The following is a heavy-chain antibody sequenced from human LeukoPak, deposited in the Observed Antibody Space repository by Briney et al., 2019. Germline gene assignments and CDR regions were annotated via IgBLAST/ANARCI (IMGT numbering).Heavy chain of an antibody. Sequence: GGSLRLSCAASGFTFSNSWMSWVRQVPGKGLEWVANIKQDGSETYHVDSVEGRFTISRDNAKDTLYLQMNSLRAEDTAVYYCARVRRYGSAPLYSYGLDVWGRGTTVTVSS. D-gene: IGHD3-10*01. V-gene: IGHV3-7*02. J-gene: IGHJ6*02. CDR3: ARVRRYGSAPLYSYGLDV. CDR2: IKQDGSET. CDR1: GFTFSNSW.